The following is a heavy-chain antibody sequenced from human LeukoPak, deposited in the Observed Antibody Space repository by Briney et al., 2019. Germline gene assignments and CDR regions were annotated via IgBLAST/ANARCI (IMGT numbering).Heavy chain of an antibody. V-gene: IGHV3-23*01. Sequence: GGSLRLSCSASGFTFSSYAMHWVRQAPGKGLEWVSAISGSGGSTYYADSVKGRFTISRDNSKNTLYLQMNSLRAEDTAVYYCAKGEHTVTTRFDYWGQGTLVTVSS. J-gene: IGHJ4*02. CDR3: AKGEHTVTTRFDY. CDR2: ISGSGGST. CDR1: GFTFSSYA. D-gene: IGHD4-11*01.